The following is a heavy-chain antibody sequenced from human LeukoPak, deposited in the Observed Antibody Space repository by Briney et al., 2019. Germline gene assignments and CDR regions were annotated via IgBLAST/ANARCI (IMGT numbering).Heavy chain of an antibody. CDR1: GYTFTGYY. V-gene: IGHV1-2*06. CDR2: INPNSGGT. CDR3: ARDCSSTSCTDDAFDI. D-gene: IGHD2-2*01. Sequence: GASVKVSCKASGYTFTGYYMHWVRQAPGQVLEWMGRINPNSGGTNYAQKFQGRVTMTRDTSISTAYMELSRLRSDDTAVYYCARDCSSTSCTDDAFDIWGQGTMVTVSS. J-gene: IGHJ3*02.